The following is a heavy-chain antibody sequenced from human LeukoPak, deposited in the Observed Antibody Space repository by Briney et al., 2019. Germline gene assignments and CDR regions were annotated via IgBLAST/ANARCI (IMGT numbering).Heavy chain of an antibody. CDR2: ISGSGGST. D-gene: IGHD4-17*01. CDR3: AKDPYGDSSGYFDY. Sequence: AGGSLRLSCAASGFTFSSYAMSWVRQAPGKGLEWVSAISGSGGSTYYADSVKGRFTISRDNSKNTLYLQMNSLRAEDTAVYYCAKDPYGDSSGYFDYWGQGTLVTVSS. CDR1: GFTFSSYA. V-gene: IGHV3-23*01. J-gene: IGHJ4*02.